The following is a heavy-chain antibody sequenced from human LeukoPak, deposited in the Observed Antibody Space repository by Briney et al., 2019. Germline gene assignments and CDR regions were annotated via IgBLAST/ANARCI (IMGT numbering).Heavy chain of an antibody. CDR1: GGSISGYY. J-gene: IGHJ5*02. D-gene: IGHD1-1*01. V-gene: IGHV4-59*01. CDR3: ARGGTGKANWFDP. CDR2: IYYTGST. Sequence: PSETLSLTCTVSGGSISGYYWSWIRQPPGKGLEWIAFIYYTGSTNYNPSLKSRVTIPVDTSKNQFSLKLTSVTAADTAVYYCARGGTGKANWFDPWGQGTLVTVSS.